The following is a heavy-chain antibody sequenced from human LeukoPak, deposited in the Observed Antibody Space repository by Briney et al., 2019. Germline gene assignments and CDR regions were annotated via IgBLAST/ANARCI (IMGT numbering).Heavy chain of an antibody. D-gene: IGHD5-18*01. CDR1: GASISSYY. CDR2: IYYSGST. J-gene: IGHJ4*02. Sequence: SETLSLTCTVSGASISSYYWSWIRQPPGRGLEWIGYIYYSGSTHYSPSLNSRVTISIDTSKNQFSLRLRSVTAADTAIYYCARGRSGYSYAFDSWGQGTLVTVSS. V-gene: IGHV4-59*01. CDR3: ARGRSGYSYAFDS.